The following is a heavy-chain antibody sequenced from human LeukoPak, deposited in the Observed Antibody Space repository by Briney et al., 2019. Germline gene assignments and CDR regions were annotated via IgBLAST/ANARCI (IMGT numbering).Heavy chain of an antibody. CDR1: GGSISSSSYY. J-gene: IGHJ5*02. Sequence: ASETLSLTCTVSGGSISSSSYYWGWIRQPPGKGLEWIGSMYHSGSTYYNPSLKSRVTTSVDTSKNQFSLELSSVTAADTAVYYCARHRYYNILTDNWFDPRGQGTLVTVSS. CDR3: ARHRYYNILTDNWFDP. CDR2: MYHSGST. D-gene: IGHD3-9*01. V-gene: IGHV4-39*01.